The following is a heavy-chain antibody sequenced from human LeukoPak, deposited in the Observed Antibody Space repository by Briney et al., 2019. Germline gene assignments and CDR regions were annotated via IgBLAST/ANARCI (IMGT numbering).Heavy chain of an antibody. CDR2: IYYSGST. CDR1: GGSISSGGYY. V-gene: IGHV4-31*03. D-gene: IGHD2-2*02. J-gene: IGHJ6*03. Sequence: SETLSLTCTVSGGSISSGGYYWSWIRQHPGKGLEWIGYIYYSGSTYYNPSLKSRFTISVDTSKNQFSLKLSSVTAADTAVYYCASGIPAAIRLNYYYYYMDVWGKGTTVTVSS. CDR3: ASGIPAAIRLNYYYYYMDV.